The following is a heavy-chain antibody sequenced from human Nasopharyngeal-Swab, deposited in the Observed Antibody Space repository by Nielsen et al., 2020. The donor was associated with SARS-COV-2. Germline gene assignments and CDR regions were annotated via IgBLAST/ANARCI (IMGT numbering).Heavy chain of an antibody. CDR2: IYYTGST. J-gene: IGHJ5*01. Sequence: SETLSLTCTVSGDSISSYYWSWIRQPPGKGLEWIGYIYYTGSTNYNPSLKSRVTISVDTSKNQFSLMLNSVTAADTAVYYCARHVPQLRLWGRRFVKWFDSWGQGTLVTVSS. CDR3: ARHVPQLRLWGRRFVKWFDS. D-gene: IGHD5-18*01. CDR1: GDSISSYY. V-gene: IGHV4-59*08.